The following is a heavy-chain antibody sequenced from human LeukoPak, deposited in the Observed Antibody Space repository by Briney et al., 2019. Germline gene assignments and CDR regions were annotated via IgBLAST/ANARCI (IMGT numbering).Heavy chain of an antibody. J-gene: IGHJ4*02. CDR1: GFTFSSYG. V-gene: IGHV3-30*18. D-gene: IGHD2-15*01. Sequence: PGGSLRLSCAASGFTFSSYGMHWVRQAPGKGLEWVAVISYDGSNKYYADSVKGRFTISRGNSKNTLYLQMNSLRAEDTAVYYCAKARKDIVVVVAASPDYWGQGTLVTVSS. CDR3: AKARKDIVVVVAASPDY. CDR2: ISYDGSNK.